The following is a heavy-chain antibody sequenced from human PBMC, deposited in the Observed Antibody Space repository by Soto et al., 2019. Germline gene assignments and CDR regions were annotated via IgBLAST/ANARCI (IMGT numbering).Heavy chain of an antibody. CDR3: ARDQKDVSGWHTYFDY. Sequence: QVQLVQSGAEVQKPGSSVKVSCKASGGTFSSYTISWVRQAPGQGLEWMGRIIPILGIANYAQKFQGRVTITADKSTSTAYMELSSLRSEDTDEYYCARDQKDVSGWHTYFDYWGQGTLVTVSS. V-gene: IGHV1-69*08. J-gene: IGHJ4*02. CDR2: IIPILGIA. D-gene: IGHD6-19*01. CDR1: GGTFSSYT.